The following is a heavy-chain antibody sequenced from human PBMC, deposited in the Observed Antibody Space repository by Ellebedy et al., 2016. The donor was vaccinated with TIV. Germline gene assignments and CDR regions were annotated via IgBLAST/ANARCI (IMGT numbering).Heavy chain of an antibody. CDR3: ARDSNGGHP. V-gene: IGHV4-39*07. Sequence: SETLSLXXAVSGGSMSGSTYYWAWIRQPPGKGLEWIGSIFHSGNTQYNVSLESRVTISRDTSKNQFSLRLSSVTAADTAVYYCARDSNGGHPWGQGTLVTVSS. D-gene: IGHD3-10*01. CDR1: GGSMSGSTYY. J-gene: IGHJ4*02. CDR2: IFHSGNT.